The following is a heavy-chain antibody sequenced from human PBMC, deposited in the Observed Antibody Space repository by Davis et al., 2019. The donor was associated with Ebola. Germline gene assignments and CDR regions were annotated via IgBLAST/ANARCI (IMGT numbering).Heavy chain of an antibody. J-gene: IGHJ6*02. CDR1: GFSFTTSG. V-gene: IGHV3-49*04. CDR2: IRSKTYGGTT. D-gene: IGHD4-11*01. CDR3: TKHDYSNYLYYYYGMDV. Sequence: GESLKISCAASGFSFTTSGMHWVRQAPGKGLEWVGFIRSKTYGGTTEYAASVTGRFTISRDDSKSIAYLQMNSLKTEDTAVYYCTKHDYSNYLYYYYGMDVWGQGTTVTVSS.